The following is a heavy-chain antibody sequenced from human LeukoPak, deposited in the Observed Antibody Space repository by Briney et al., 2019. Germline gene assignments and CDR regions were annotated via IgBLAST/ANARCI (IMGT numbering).Heavy chain of an antibody. CDR1: GFTFSSYG. Sequence: PGGSLRLSCAASGFTFSSYGMHWVRQAPGKGLEWVAVIWYDGSNKYYADSVKGRFTISRDNSKNTLYLQMNSLRAEDTAVYYCARGTYYYDSGGYPTDYWGQGTLVTVSS. V-gene: IGHV3-33*01. CDR3: ARGTYYYDSGGYPTDY. CDR2: IWYDGSNK. J-gene: IGHJ4*02. D-gene: IGHD3-22*01.